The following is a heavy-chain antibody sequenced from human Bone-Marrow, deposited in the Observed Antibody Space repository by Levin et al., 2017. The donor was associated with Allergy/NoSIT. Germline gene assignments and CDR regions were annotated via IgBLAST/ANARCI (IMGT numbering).Heavy chain of an antibody. CDR2: INPTDGTT. CDR3: ARLVIGLDGGSDY. CDR1: GYTFSNFY. D-gene: IGHD5-24*01. V-gene: IGHV1-46*04. Sequence: ASVKVSCKASGYTFSNFYMHWVRQAPGQGLEWMGIINPTDGTTAYAEELQGRVTLTRDTSTSTIYMELSSLRYDDTAVYYCARLVIGLDGGSDYWGQGTPVTVSS. J-gene: IGHJ4*02.